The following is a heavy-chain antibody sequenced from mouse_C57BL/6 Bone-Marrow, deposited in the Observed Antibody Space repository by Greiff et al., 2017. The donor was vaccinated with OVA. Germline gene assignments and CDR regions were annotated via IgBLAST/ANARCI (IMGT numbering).Heavy chain of an antibody. V-gene: IGHV1-26*01. CDR1: GYTFTDYY. CDR3: ARQYGSSLFAY. J-gene: IGHJ3*01. Sequence: VQLQQSGPELVKPGASVKISCKASGYTFTDYYMNWVKQSHGKSLEWIGDINPNNGGTSYNQKFKGKATLTVDKSSSTAYMELRSLTSEDSAVYYCARQYGSSLFAYWGQGTLVTVSA. D-gene: IGHD1-1*01. CDR2: INPNNGGT.